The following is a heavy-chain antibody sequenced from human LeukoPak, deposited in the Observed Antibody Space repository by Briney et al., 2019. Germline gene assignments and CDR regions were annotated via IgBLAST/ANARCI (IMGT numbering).Heavy chain of an antibody. CDR1: GFTFSSYA. CDR2: ISSNGGST. V-gene: IGHV3-64*01. J-gene: IGHJ3*01. Sequence: PGGSLRLSCAASGFTFSSYAMHWVRQAPGKGLEYVSAISSNGGSTYYANSVKGRFTISRDNSKNTLYLQMGSLRAEDMAVYYCARVGASLPDAFDVWGQGTMVTVSS. CDR3: ARVGASLPDAFDV. D-gene: IGHD4/OR15-4a*01.